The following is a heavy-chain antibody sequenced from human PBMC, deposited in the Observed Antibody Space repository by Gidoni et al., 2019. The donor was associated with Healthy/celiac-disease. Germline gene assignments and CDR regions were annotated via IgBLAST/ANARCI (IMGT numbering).Heavy chain of an antibody. Sequence: QVQLVESGGGVVQPGRPLRLSCAASGFTFSSYGMHWARQAPGKGLEWVAVISYDGSNKYYADSVKGRFTISRDNSKNTLYLQMNSLRAEDTAVYYCAKDVWYSSSWYDYWGQGTLVTVSS. V-gene: IGHV3-30*18. CDR2: ISYDGSNK. J-gene: IGHJ4*02. CDR3: AKDVWYSSSWYDY. D-gene: IGHD6-13*01. CDR1: GFTFSSYG.